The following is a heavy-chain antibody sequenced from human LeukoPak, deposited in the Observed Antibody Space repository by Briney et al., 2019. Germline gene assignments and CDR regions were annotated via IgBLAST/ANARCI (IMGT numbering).Heavy chain of an antibody. Sequence: SETLSLTCTVSGGSISSGGYYWSWIRQPPGKGLEWIGYIYHSGSTYYNPSLKSRVTISVDRSKNQFSLKLSSVTAADTAVYYCARDGRAGSLFASWGQGTLVTVSS. CDR1: GGSISSGGYY. CDR2: IYHSGST. V-gene: IGHV4-30-2*01. CDR3: ARDGRAGSLFAS. D-gene: IGHD6-19*01. J-gene: IGHJ4*02.